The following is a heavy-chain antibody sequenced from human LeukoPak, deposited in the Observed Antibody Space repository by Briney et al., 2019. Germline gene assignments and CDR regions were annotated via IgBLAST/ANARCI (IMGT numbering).Heavy chain of an antibody. CDR1: GFTFDDYA. D-gene: IGHD3-22*01. CDR2: ISWNSGNK. CDR3: ARDYSYYYDSSGPIDY. J-gene: IGHJ4*02. V-gene: IGHV3-9*01. Sequence: PGRSLRLSCAASGFTFDDYAMHWVRKAPGKGLEWVSGISWNSGNKGYADSVKGRFTISRDNAKNSLDLQMNSLRAEDTALYYCARDYSYYYDSSGPIDYWGQGTLVTVSS.